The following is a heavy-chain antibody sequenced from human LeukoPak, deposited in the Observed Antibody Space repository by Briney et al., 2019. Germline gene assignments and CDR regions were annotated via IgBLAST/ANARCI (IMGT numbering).Heavy chain of an antibody. CDR3: ARALYDFWSGGWFDP. CDR2: IYYSGST. V-gene: IGHV4-59*01. Sequence: SETLSLTCTVSGGSISSYCWSWIRQPPGKGLEWIGYIYYSGSTNYNPSLKSRVTISVDTSKNQFSLKLSSVTAADTAVYHCARALYDFWSGGWFDPWGQGTLVTVSS. D-gene: IGHD3-3*01. CDR1: GGSISSYC. J-gene: IGHJ5*02.